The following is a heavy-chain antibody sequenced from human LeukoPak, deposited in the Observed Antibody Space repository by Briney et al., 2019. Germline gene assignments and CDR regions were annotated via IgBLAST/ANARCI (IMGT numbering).Heavy chain of an antibody. CDR2: ISGSGGST. V-gene: IGHV3-23*01. CDR1: GFTFSNAW. D-gene: IGHD3-22*01. Sequence: GGSLRLSCAASGFTFSNAWMSWVRQAPGKGLEWVSAISGSGGSTYYADSVKGRFTISRDNSKNTLYLQMNSLRAEDTAVYYCAKVKTYYYDSSGYSRGFFDYWGQGTLVTVSS. CDR3: AKVKTYYYDSSGYSRGFFDY. J-gene: IGHJ4*02.